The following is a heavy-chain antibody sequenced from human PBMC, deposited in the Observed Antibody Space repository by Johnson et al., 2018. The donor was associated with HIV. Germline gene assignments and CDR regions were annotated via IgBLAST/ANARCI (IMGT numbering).Heavy chain of an antibody. CDR3: AGQRGDDAFDI. J-gene: IGHJ3*02. CDR1: GFTFSSYG. CDR2: ISYDGSNK. Sequence: ESGGGVVQPGRSLRLSCAASGFTFSSYGMHWVRQAPGKGLEWVAVISYDGSNKYYADSVKGRFTISRDNSKNTLYLQMNSLRAEDTAVYYCAGQRGDDAFDIWGQGTMVTVSS. V-gene: IGHV3-30*03. D-gene: IGHD3-16*01.